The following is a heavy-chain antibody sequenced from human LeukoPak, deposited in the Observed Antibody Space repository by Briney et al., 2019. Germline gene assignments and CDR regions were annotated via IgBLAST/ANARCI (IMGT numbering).Heavy chain of an antibody. CDR2: LYYSGTSGST. J-gene: IGHJ5*02. Sequence: SETLSLTCTVSGGSISSSYSWGWIRQPPGKGLEWIGSLYYSGTSGSTHYSPSLKSRVTIFVDTSKSQFSLNLTSVTAADTAMYYCARQNPLNWFDPWGQGTLATVSS. CDR3: ARQNPLNWFDP. CDR1: GGSISSSYS. V-gene: IGHV4-39*01.